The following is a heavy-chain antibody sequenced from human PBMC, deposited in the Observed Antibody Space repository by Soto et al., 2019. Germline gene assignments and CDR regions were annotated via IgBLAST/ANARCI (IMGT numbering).Heavy chain of an antibody. V-gene: IGHV3-33*01. CDR3: ARAGGGYDNSGYFIDY. D-gene: IGHD3-22*01. J-gene: IGHJ4*02. CDR1: GFTFSSYG. Sequence: SLRLSCAASGFTFSSYGMHWVRQAPGKGLEWVAVIWYDGSNKYYADSVKGRFTISRDNSKNTLYLQMNSLRAEDTAVYYCARAGGGYDNSGYFIDYWGQGTLVTVSS. CDR2: IWYDGSNK.